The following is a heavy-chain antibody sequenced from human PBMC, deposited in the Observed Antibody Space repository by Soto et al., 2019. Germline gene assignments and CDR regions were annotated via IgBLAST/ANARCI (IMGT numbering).Heavy chain of an antibody. CDR1: GDSISTYY. V-gene: IGHV4-59*01. CDR2: LYYGRSA. D-gene: IGHD3-22*01. J-gene: IGHJ4*02. Sequence: QVQLQESRPGLVKPSETLSLTCAVSGDSISTYYCMWIRQPPGKGLEFIGYLYYGRSANYNPSLKSRVTLSVDTATNQCSLTLSSMTAADTAVYYCALRSMAVVPEYWGQGTLVTVSS. CDR3: ALRSMAVVPEY.